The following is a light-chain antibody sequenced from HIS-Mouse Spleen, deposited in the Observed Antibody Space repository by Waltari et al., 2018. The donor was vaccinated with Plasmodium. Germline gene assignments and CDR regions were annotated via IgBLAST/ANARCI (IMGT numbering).Light chain of an antibody. CDR1: ALPKKH. CDR2: EDS. Sequence: SYELTQPPPASVSPGQTARIPCSGDALPKKHDYWYQQKSGQAPLLVIYEDSKRPSGIPERFSGSSSGTMATLTISGAQVEDEADYYCYSTDSSGNHRVFGGGTKLTVL. V-gene: IGLV3-10*01. J-gene: IGLJ3*02. CDR3: YSTDSSGNHRV.